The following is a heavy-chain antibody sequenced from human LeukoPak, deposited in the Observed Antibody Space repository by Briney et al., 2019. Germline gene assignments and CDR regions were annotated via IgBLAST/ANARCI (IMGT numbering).Heavy chain of an antibody. CDR3: ARDPGYNYGFDY. J-gene: IGHJ4*02. CDR2: IGTAGDT. CDR1: GFTFSSYD. Sequence: PGGSLRLSCAASGFTFSSYDMHWVRQPTGKGLEWVSAIGTAGDTYYPGSVKGRFTISRENAKNSLYLQMNSLRAEDTAVYYCARDPGYNYGFDYWGQGTLVTVSS. D-gene: IGHD5-18*01. V-gene: IGHV3-13*01.